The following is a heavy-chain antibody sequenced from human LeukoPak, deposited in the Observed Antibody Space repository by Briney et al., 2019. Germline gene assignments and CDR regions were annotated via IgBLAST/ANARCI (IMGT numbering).Heavy chain of an antibody. J-gene: IGHJ4*02. Sequence: PGGSLRLSCAASGFTFSSYSMNWVRQAPGKGLEWVSCISSCSSYIYYADSVKGRFTISRDNAKNSLYLQMNSLRAEDTAVYYCARQSYSSGSYYFDYWGQGTLVTVSS. CDR1: GFTFSSYS. D-gene: IGHD1-26*01. CDR3: ARQSYSSGSYYFDY. CDR2: ISSCSSYI. V-gene: IGHV3-21*01.